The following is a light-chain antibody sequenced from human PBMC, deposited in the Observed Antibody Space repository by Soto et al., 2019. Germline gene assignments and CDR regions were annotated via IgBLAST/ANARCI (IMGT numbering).Light chain of an antibody. J-gene: IGKJ2*01. V-gene: IGKV1-39*01. CDR1: QSIERY. CDR3: QQTYTVPYT. Sequence: DIQMTQSPSSLSASVGDRVTITCRASQSIERYLNWYQQKSGKAPKFLMYATSHLQSGVPSRFSGSGSGTEFTLTISGLQPEDFGSYYCQQTYTVPYTFVQGTKLEIE. CDR2: ATS.